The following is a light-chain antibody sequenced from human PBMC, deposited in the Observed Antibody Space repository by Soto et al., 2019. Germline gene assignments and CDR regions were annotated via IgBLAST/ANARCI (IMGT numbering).Light chain of an antibody. J-gene: IGKJ2*01. V-gene: IGKV1-5*03. CDR2: KAS. CDR3: QQYNSYSYT. Sequence: DIQMTQSPSTLSASVGDRVTITCRASQSISSWLAWYQQKPGKAPKLLIYKASSLESGVPSRVSGSGSGTEFTLTISSLQPDDFATYYCQQYNSYSYTFGQGTKVDIK. CDR1: QSISSW.